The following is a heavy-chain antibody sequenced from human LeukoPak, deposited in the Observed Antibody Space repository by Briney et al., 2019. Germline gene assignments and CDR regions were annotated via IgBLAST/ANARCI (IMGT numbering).Heavy chain of an antibody. J-gene: IGHJ4*02. CDR3: ASGCSGGSCYRYYFDY. V-gene: IGHV3-21*01. D-gene: IGHD2-15*01. CDR2: ISSSSSYI. CDR1: GFSFSGYS. Sequence: PGGSLRLSCAASGFSFSGYSMNWVRQAPGKGLEWFSSISSSSSYIYYADSVKGRFTISRDNAKNSLYLQMNSLRAEDTAVYYCASGCSGGSCYRYYFDYWGQGTLVTVSS.